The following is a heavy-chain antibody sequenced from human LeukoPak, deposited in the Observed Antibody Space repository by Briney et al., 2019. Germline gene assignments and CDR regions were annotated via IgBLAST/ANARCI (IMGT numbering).Heavy chain of an antibody. D-gene: IGHD5-24*01. CDR1: GFTFSSYS. J-gene: IGHJ4*02. CDR3: ARAFADGYNSSPFDY. CDR2: ISSSSSDI. V-gene: IGHV3-21*01. Sequence: GGSLRLSCAASGFTFSSYSMNWVRQAPGKGLEWVSSISSSSSDIYYADSVKGRFTISRDNAKNSLYLQMNSLRAEDTAVYYCARAFADGYNSSPFDYWGQGTLVTVSS.